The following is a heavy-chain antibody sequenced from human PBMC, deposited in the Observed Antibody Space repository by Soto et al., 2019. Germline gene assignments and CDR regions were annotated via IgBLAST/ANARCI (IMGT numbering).Heavy chain of an antibody. CDR1: GGTFSSYA. D-gene: IGHD3-22*01. CDR2: IIRIFGTA. Sequence: SVKVSCKASGGTFSSYAISCVRRSPGRGLEWMGGIIRIFGTANYAQKFQGRVTITADESTSTAYTELSSLRSEDTAVYYCARAPYYYDSSGYYFDYWGQGTLVTVSS. V-gene: IGHV1-69*13. J-gene: IGHJ4*02. CDR3: ARAPYYYDSSGYYFDY.